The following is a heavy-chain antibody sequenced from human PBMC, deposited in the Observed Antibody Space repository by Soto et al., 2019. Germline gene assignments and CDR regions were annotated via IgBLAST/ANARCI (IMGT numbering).Heavy chain of an antibody. D-gene: IGHD3-22*01. CDR1: GFTFSSYG. CDR2: IWYDGSNK. CDR3: ARGYDSSGYYREQFDY. Sequence: GGSLRLSCAASGFTFSSYGMHWVRQAPGKGLEWVAVIWYDGSNKYYADSVKGRFTISRDNSKNTLYLQMNSLRAEDTAVYYCARGYDSSGYYREQFDYWGQGTLVTVSS. V-gene: IGHV3-33*01. J-gene: IGHJ4*02.